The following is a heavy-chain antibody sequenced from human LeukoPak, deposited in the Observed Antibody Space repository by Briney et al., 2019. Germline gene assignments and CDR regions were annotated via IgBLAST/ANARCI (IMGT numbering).Heavy chain of an antibody. CDR1: GFTFSSYS. D-gene: IGHD3-22*01. V-gene: IGHV3-15*01. CDR3: TTRYYYDSSGAKFDP. CDR2: IKSKTDGGTT. Sequence: GGSLRLSCAASGFTFSSYSMNWVRQAPGKGLEWVGRIKSKTDGGTTDYAAPVKGRFTISRDDSKNTLYLQMNSLKTEDTAVYYCTTRYYYDSSGAKFDPWGQGTLVTVSS. J-gene: IGHJ5*02.